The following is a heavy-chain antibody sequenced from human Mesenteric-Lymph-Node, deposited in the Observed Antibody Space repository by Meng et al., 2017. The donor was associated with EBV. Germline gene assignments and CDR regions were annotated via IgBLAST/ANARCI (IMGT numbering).Heavy chain of an antibody. D-gene: IGHD3-22*01. J-gene: IGHJ4*02. V-gene: IGHV4-34*01. Sequence: VQRQQWGAGLLKPSETLSLTCAVYGGSFSGYYWSWIRRPPGKGLEWIGEINHSGSTNYNPSLKSRVTISVDTSKNQFSLKLSSVTAADTAVYYCARVKYYDSRRLSPFDYWGQGTLVTVSS. CDR1: GGSFSGYY. CDR2: INHSGST. CDR3: ARVKYYDSRRLSPFDY.